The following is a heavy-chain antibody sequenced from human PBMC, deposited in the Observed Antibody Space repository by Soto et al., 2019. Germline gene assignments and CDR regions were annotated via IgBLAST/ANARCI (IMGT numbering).Heavy chain of an antibody. D-gene: IGHD7-27*01. Sequence: ASVKVSCQASGYTFTGYYMHWVRQAPGQGLEWMGWINPNSSGTNYAQKFQGWVTMTRDTSISTAYMELSRLRSDDTAVYDCARGGNSQNSTLGINGVGWSYWGQGTLVTVSS. J-gene: IGHJ4*02. CDR1: GYTFTGYY. CDR3: ARGGNSQNSTLGINGVGWSY. CDR2: INPNSSGT. V-gene: IGHV1-2*04.